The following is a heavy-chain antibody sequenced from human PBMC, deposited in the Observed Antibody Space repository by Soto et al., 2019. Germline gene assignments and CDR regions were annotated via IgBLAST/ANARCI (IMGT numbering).Heavy chain of an antibody. Sequence: VQLVESGGGLVQPGRSLRLSCAASGFTFDDYAMHWVRQAPGKGLEWVSGISWNSGSIGYADSVKGRFTISRDNAKNSLYLQMNSLRAEDTALYYCAKDVCSRGSFYSDYWGQGTLVTVSS. V-gene: IGHV3-9*01. CDR2: ISWNSGSI. CDR1: GFTFDDYA. CDR3: AKDVCSRGSFYSDY. J-gene: IGHJ4*02. D-gene: IGHD2-15*01.